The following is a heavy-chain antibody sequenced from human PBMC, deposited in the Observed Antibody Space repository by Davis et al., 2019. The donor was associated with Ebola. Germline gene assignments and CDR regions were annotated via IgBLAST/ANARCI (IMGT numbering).Heavy chain of an antibody. V-gene: IGHV4-34*01. Sequence: PGGSLRLSCAVYGGSFSGYYWSWIRQPPGKGLEWIGEINHSGSTNYNPSLKSRVTISADTSKNQFSLKLSSVTAADTAVYYCARYSGYPPPYNWFDPWGQGTLVTVSS. CDR1: GGSFSGYY. J-gene: IGHJ5*02. CDR2: INHSGST. CDR3: ARYSGYPPPYNWFDP. D-gene: IGHD5-12*01.